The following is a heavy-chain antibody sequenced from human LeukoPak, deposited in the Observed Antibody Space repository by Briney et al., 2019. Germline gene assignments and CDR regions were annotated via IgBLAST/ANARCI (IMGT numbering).Heavy chain of an antibody. J-gene: IGHJ6*02. CDR1: GFTFSRYD. CDR3: VRAAPNSRYYYSGLDV. D-gene: IGHD6-25*01. CDR2: IGTVADT. Sequence: GESLRLSCAASGFTFSRYDIHWVRQVTGKGLEWVSTIGTVADTYYLDSVKGRFTISREHADNSVNLQLNSLRLEDTAVYYCVRAAPNSRYYYSGLDVWGQGTTVTV. V-gene: IGHV3-13*01.